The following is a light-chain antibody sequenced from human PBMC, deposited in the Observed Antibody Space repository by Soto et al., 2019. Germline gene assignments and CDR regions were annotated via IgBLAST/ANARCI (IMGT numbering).Light chain of an antibody. CDR3: HQSNNWPYT. J-gene: IGKJ2*01. Sequence: EILMTQSPATLSVSPGERATLSCRASQSVSHNLAWYQQKPGQAPRLLFYGASTRATGIPARFSGSGSGTDFTLTISSLQSEDFAVYYCHQSNNWPYTFGQGTKLEIK. CDR2: GAS. V-gene: IGKV3-15*01. CDR1: QSVSHN.